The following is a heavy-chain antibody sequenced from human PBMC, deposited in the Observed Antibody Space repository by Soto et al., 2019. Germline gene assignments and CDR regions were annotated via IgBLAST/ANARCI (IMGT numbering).Heavy chain of an antibody. Sequence: QVQLVQSGAEVKKPGSSVKVSCKASGGTFSSYAISWVRQAPGQGLEWMGGIIPIFGTANDAQKFQGRVTITADESTSTAYMELSSLRSEDTAVYYCARSQVVTAKISWVSDYWGQGTLVTVSS. CDR3: ARSQVVTAKISWVSDY. CDR1: GGTFSSYA. V-gene: IGHV1-69*01. CDR2: IIPIFGTA. J-gene: IGHJ4*02. D-gene: IGHD2-21*02.